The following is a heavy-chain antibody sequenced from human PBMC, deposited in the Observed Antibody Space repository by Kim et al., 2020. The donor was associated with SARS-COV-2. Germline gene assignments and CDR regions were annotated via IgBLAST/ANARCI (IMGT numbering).Heavy chain of an antibody. J-gene: IGHJ6*02. CDR3: VEVLIIRDNYYGIDL. D-gene: IGHD2-21*01. Sequence: SETLSLTCTVSGGPVGSDTYHWGWIRQPPGKGLQWIGIFSFGGTTYSNPSLKSRLSISADVSDNQFSLKLNSVTAADSAVYYCVEVLIIRDNYYGIDLWGQGTTVTVSS. CDR2: FSFGGTT. CDR1: GGPVGSDTYH. V-gene: IGHV4-39*01.